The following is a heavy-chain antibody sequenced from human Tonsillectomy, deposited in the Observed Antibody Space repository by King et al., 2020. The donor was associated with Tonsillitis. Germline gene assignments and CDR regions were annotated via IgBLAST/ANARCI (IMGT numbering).Heavy chain of an antibody. CDR2: ISGDGGAT. V-gene: IGHV3-43*02. CDR1: GFTFDDYA. Sequence: DVQLVESGGGVVQPGGSLRLSCAASGFTFDDYAMHWVRQGPGKGLEWVSLISGDGGATYYADSVKGRFTISRDNSKNSLYLQMNSLRTEDTALYYCAKDYYGSGSYYNPFDIWGQGTMVTVSS. D-gene: IGHD3-10*01. CDR3: AKDYYGSGSYYNPFDI. J-gene: IGHJ3*02.